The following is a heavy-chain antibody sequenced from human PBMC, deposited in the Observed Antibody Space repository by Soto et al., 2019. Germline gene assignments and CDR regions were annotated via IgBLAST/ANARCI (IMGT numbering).Heavy chain of an antibody. Sequence: QVQLQESGPGLVKPSQTLFLTCAVSGGSISSGGAYYWSWIRQSPGKGLEWIAYIHYSGSTYYNSSLKSRVTMSVDTAKNQFSLKVSSVTAADTAVYYCARSPKGLGNFDYWGQGTLVTVSS. D-gene: IGHD3-10*01. V-gene: IGHV4-30-4*01. CDR3: ARSPKGLGNFDY. CDR2: IHYSGST. CDR1: GGSISSGGAYY. J-gene: IGHJ4*02.